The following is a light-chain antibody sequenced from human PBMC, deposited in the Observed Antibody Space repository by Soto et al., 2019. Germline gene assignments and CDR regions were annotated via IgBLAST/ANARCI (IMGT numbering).Light chain of an antibody. CDR3: QQYNGYART. J-gene: IGKJ1*01. Sequence: DIQMTQSPSTLSASVGDRVAITCRASQSISDWLAWYQQKPGKAPKLLIHEASRLESGVPSRFSGSGFGTEFTLTIIILQPDDFAIYYCQQYNGYARTFGQGTKVEI. V-gene: IGKV1-5*01. CDR1: QSISDW. CDR2: EAS.